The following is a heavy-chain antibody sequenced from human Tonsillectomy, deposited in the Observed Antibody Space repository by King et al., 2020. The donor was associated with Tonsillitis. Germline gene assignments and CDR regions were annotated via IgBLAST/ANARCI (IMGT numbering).Heavy chain of an antibody. CDR1: GYIFTSYW. J-gene: IGHJ6*02. CDR2: IYPGDSDT. V-gene: IGHV5-51*01. D-gene: IGHD3-10*01. CDR3: AGSPVVRGVLYFYYGMDV. Sequence: VQLVESGAEVKKPGESLKISSKGSGYIFTSYWIGWVRQMPGKGLEWMGIIYPGDSDTRYSQSFQGQVTISADKSISTAYLQWSSLKASDTAMYYCAGSPVVRGVLYFYYGMDVWGEGTTVTVSS.